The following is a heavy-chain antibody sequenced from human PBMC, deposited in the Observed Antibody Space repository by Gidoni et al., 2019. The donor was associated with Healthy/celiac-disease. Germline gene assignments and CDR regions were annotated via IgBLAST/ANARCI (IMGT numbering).Heavy chain of an antibody. V-gene: IGHV3-30*04. CDR3: ASLPDKGDY. Sequence: QVQLVESGGGVVQPGRSLRLSCAASGFTFSSYARHWVRQAPGKGLEWVAVISYDGSNSKNTLYLQMNSLRAEDTAVYYCASLPDKGDYWGQGTLVTVSS. J-gene: IGHJ4*02. CDR1: GFTFSSYA. CDR2: ISYDGS.